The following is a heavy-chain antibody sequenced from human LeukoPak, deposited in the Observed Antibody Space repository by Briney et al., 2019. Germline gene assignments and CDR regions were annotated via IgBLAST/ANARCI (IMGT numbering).Heavy chain of an antibody. CDR2: TIPIFGTA. Sequence: SVTVSFTASAGTFTIYAISWVRQAPGQGLEWMGRTIPIFGTANYAQKFQGRVTITADKSTSTAYMELSSLRSDDTAVYYCARNSSDWYGYMDVWGKGTTVTVSS. D-gene: IGHD6-19*01. J-gene: IGHJ6*04. CDR1: AGTFTIYA. CDR3: ARNSSDWYGYMDV. V-gene: IGHV1-69*06.